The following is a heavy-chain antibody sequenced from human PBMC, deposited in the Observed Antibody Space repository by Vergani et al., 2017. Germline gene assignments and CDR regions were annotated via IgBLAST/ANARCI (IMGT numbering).Heavy chain of an antibody. CDR3: AKANPRNSGYDYLYYYHAMDV. CDR2: ISGSGGST. D-gene: IGHD5-12*01. V-gene: IGHV3-23*01. CDR1: GFTFNHYA. J-gene: IGHJ6*04. Sequence: EVQLLESGGDLVQPGGSLRLSCAASGFTFNHYAMNWVRQAPGKGLEWFSGISGSGGSTYYAGSVKGRFTISRDSSKNTLYLQMNSLSAGDTAVYYCAKANPRNSGYDYLYYYHAMDVWGKGTTVTVSS.